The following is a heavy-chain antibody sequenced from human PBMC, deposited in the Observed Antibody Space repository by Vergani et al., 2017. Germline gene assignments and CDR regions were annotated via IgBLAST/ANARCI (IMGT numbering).Heavy chain of an antibody. D-gene: IGHD2-15*01. Sequence: QLQLQESGPGLVKPSETLSLTCSVSGGSISSSSYYWGWIRQPPGKGLEWIGSIYYSGSTYYNPSLKRRVTISVDTSKNQFSLKLSTVTAADTAVYYCASAGYCSGGSCYYDGMDVWGQGTTVTVSS. CDR2: IYYSGST. CDR3: ASAGYCSGGSCYYDGMDV. V-gene: IGHV4-39*01. J-gene: IGHJ6*02. CDR1: GGSISSSSYY.